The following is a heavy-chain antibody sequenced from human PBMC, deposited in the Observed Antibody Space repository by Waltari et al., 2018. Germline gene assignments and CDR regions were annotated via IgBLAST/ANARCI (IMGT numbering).Heavy chain of an antibody. J-gene: IGHJ2*01. CDR1: GGSISSYY. V-gene: IGHV4-59*01. CDR3: AREGRDYYDSSGYYLSWYFDL. D-gene: IGHD3-22*01. Sequence: QVQLQESGPGLVKPSETLSLTCTVSGGSISSYYWSWIRQPPGKGLEWIGYIYYSGSTNSNPSLKSRVTISVDTSKNQFSLKLSSVTAADTAVYYCAREGRDYYDSSGYYLSWYFDLWGRGTLITVSS. CDR2: IYYSGST.